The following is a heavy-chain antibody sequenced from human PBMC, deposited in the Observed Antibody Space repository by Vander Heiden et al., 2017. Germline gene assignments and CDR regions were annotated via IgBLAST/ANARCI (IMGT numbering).Heavy chain of an antibody. D-gene: IGHD3-22*01. J-gene: IGHJ4*02. CDR3: TTALSVVVVTPDC. CDR1: GVPLSNAG. CDR2: MKTKTEGGTT. Sequence: EVQLVESGGGLVRPGGPLRLSCAPPGVPLSNAGMSWVRQAPGKGLEWVGRMKTKTEGGTTDYAAPVKGRVTSSRDDSKITLYLQRNSLKTEDTAVYYGTTALSVVVVTPDCWGQGTLVTVSA. V-gene: IGHV3-15*01.